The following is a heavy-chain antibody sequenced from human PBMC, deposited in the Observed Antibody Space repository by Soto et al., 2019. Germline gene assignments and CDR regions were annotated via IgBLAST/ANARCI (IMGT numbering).Heavy chain of an antibody. Sequence: QLQLQESGPGLVKPSETLSLTCTVSGGSISSSSYYWGWIRQPPGKGLEWIGSIYYSGSTYYNPSPKSRVTISVDTSKNQFSLKLSSVTAADTAVYYCASSPLLIAAAGTMGNYNWFDPWGQGTLVTVSS. CDR3: ASSPLLIAAAGTMGNYNWFDP. D-gene: IGHD6-13*01. CDR2: IYYSGST. V-gene: IGHV4-39*01. J-gene: IGHJ5*02. CDR1: GGSISSSSYY.